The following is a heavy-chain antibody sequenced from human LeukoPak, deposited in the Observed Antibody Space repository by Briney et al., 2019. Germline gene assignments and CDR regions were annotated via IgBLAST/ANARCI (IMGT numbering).Heavy chain of an antibody. CDR3: ARARRDTGFCSSTSCILYFDY. J-gene: IGHJ4*02. Sequence: SQTLSLTCAISGDSVSCNSAAWYWLRQSPSRGLEWLGRTYYRSKWFNDYAVSVTSRITINSDTSKNLRSLQPNSVTPEDTAVYYCARARRDTGFCSSTSCILYFDYWGQGTLATVSS. CDR2: TYYRSKWFN. D-gene: IGHD2-2*01. CDR1: GDSVSCNSAA. V-gene: IGHV6-1*01.